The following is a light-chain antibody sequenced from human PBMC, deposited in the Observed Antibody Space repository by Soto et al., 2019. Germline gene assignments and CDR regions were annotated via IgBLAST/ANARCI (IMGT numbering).Light chain of an antibody. CDR2: EVS. CDR3: SSYTSSSTFYV. CDR1: SSDVGGYNY. J-gene: IGLJ1*01. Sequence: QSVLTQPASVSGSPGQSMTISCTGTSSDVGGYNYVSWYQQRPGKAPKLMIYEVSNRPSGVSNRFSGSKSGNTASLTISGLQAEDEADYYCSSYTSSSTFYVFGTGTKVTVL. V-gene: IGLV2-14*01.